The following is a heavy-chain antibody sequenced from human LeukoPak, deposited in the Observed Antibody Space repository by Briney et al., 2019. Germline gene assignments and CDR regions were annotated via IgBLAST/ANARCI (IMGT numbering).Heavy chain of an antibody. D-gene: IGHD3-9*01. Sequence: PSETLSLTCTVSGGSVSSDRYYWSWIRQSPGKGLEWIGYISYSGGTKYNPSLKSRVAISLATSKNQFSLKLSSVTAADSAVFYCAREQTRGTGYYRTNYYGVDVWGQGTTVTVS. CDR3: AREQTRGTGYYRTNYYGVDV. CDR1: GGSVSSDRYY. V-gene: IGHV4-61*01. CDR2: ISYSGGT. J-gene: IGHJ6*02.